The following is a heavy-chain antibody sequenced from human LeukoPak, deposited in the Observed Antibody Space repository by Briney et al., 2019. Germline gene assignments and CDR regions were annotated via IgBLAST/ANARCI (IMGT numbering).Heavy chain of an antibody. CDR1: GGTFSSYA. CDR3: ARDLGYCSGGSCPVY. J-gene: IGHJ4*02. CDR2: IIPIFGIA. D-gene: IGHD2-15*01. V-gene: IGHV1-69*04. Sequence: LVKVSCKASGGTFSSYAISWVRQAPGQGLEWMGRIIPIFGIANYAQKFQGRVTITADKSTSTAYMELSSLRSEDTAVYYCARDLGYCSGGSCPVYWGQGTLVTVSS.